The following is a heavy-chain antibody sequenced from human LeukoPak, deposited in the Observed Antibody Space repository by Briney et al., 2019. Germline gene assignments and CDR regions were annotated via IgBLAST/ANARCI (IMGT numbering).Heavy chain of an antibody. V-gene: IGHV1-69*06. J-gene: IGHJ4*02. Sequence: SVKVSCKASGGTFSSYAISWVRQALGQGLEWMGGIIPIFGTANYAQKFQGRVTITADKSTSTAYMELSSLRSEDTAVYYCATDRYSSGWSPNWGQGTLVTVSS. CDR3: ATDRYSSGWSPN. D-gene: IGHD6-19*01. CDR1: GGTFSSYA. CDR2: IIPIFGTA.